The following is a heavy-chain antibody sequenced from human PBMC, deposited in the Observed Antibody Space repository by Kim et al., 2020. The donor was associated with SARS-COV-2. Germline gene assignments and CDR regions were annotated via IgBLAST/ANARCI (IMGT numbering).Heavy chain of an antibody. CDR2: ISSSGSTI. Sequence: GGSLRLSCAASGFTFSSYEMNWVRQAPGKGLEWVSYISSSGSTIYYADSVKGRFTISRDNAKNSLYLQMNSLRAEDTAVYYCARYRPRHGSWCSDYWGQGTLVTVSS. J-gene: IGHJ4*02. V-gene: IGHV3-48*03. CDR3: ARYRPRHGSWCSDY. CDR1: GFTFSSYE. D-gene: IGHD6-13*01.